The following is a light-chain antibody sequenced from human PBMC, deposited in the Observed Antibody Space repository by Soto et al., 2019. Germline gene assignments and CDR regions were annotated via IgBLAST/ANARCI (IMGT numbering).Light chain of an antibody. CDR1: QYINTR. CDR2: QTS. V-gene: IGKV3-11*01. CDR3: HQRQSWPRT. Sequence: EIVLTQSPATLSSFPGDRVTLSCRASQYINTRLAWYQHRPGQAPRLLIYQTSIRAAGIPARFSASGTGTDFTLTIRDVQPEDFAVYYCHQRQSWPRTVGQGTKVDSK. J-gene: IGKJ1*01.